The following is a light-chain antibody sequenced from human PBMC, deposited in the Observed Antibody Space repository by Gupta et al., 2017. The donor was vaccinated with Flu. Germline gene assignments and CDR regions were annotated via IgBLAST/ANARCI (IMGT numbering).Light chain of an antibody. CDR3: RQRSNWPPLT. Sequence: EIVLTQSPATLPLSPGERATLSCRASQSISNYLACYQQKPGQPPRLLIYDASTRATDIPARFSGSGSGTDFSLTIISLEPEDFAVYYCRQRSNWPPLTFGGGTKVEIK. J-gene: IGKJ4*01. CDR1: QSISNY. CDR2: DAS. V-gene: IGKV3-11*01.